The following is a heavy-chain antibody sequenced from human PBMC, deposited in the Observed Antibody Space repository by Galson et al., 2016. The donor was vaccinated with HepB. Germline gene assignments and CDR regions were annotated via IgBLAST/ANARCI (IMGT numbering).Heavy chain of an antibody. D-gene: IGHD5-12*01. J-gene: IGHJ4*02. Sequence: SLRLSCAASGFTVGNNYMCWVRQPPGKGLEWVSIIYSNGDPYYVDSVRGRFTISRDRSRNTLYLRLNSLRPEDTAVYYCARGPAGVATIGRGQGTLVTVSS. CDR3: ARGPAGVATIG. CDR2: IYSNGDP. CDR1: GFTVGNNY. V-gene: IGHV3-53*01.